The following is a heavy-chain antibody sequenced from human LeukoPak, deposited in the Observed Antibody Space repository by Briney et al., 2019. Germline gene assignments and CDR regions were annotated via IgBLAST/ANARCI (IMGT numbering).Heavy chain of an antibody. D-gene: IGHD3-22*01. CDR3: SSEITKYYYDSSGYYYFDY. J-gene: IGHJ4*02. CDR1: GFTFGYFA. Sequence: GGSLRLSCTASGFTFGYFAMSWVRQAPGKVREWVGFIRSKAYGGTTEYAASVKGRFTIARDDSKSITYLQMNSLKTEVTAVYYCSSEITKYYYDSSGYYYFDYWGQGTLVTVSS. CDR2: IRSKAYGGTT. V-gene: IGHV3-49*04.